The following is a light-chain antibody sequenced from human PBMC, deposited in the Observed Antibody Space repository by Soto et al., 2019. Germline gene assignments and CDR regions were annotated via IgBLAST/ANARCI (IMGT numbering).Light chain of an antibody. Sequence: EIVMTQSPATLSASPGESATLSCRASQSVSINLAWYHQKPGQAPRLLIYDASTRASGITARFSGSGSGTEFTPTISRLQSEDFAVYYCQQYSNWPQTFGQGTKVDIK. CDR3: QQYSNWPQT. V-gene: IGKV3-15*01. CDR1: QSVSIN. CDR2: DAS. J-gene: IGKJ1*01.